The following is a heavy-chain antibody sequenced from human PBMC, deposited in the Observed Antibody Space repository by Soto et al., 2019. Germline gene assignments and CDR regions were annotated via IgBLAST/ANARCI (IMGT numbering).Heavy chain of an antibody. CDR3: ARVHHYDSSGYYWFDP. CDR1: GVSISSGGFY. CDR2: IYYIGST. V-gene: IGHV4-31*03. D-gene: IGHD3-22*01. Sequence: PSETLSLTCTVSGVSISSGGFYWSWIRQHPGKGLEWIGYIYYIGSTYYDPSLKSRVTMSLDTSENQFSLKLSSVTAADTAVYCCARVHHYDSSGYYWFDPWGQGTLVTVSS. J-gene: IGHJ5*02.